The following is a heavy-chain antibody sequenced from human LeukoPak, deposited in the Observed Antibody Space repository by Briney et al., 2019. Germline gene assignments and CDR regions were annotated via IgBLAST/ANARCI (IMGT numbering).Heavy chain of an antibody. CDR1: GFTFSSYW. Sequence: GGSLRFSCAASGFTFSSYWMSWVRQAPGKGLEWVANIKQDGSEKYYVDSVKGRFTISRDNAKNSLYLQMNSLRAEDTAVYYCARDGRGYYYDSSGYYPGGDYWGQGTLVTVSS. D-gene: IGHD3-22*01. V-gene: IGHV3-7*01. CDR3: ARDGRGYYYDSSGYYPGGDY. CDR2: IKQDGSEK. J-gene: IGHJ4*02.